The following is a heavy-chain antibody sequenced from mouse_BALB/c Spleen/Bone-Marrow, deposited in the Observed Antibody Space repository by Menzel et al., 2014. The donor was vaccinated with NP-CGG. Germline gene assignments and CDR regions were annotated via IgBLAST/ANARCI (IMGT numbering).Heavy chain of an antibody. CDR3: TRSGSLGAMDY. Sequence: VQLQQSGTALARPGASVKMSCKASGYSFTSYWMHWVKQRPGQGLEWIGAIYPGNSDTSYNQKFKGKAKLTAVTSASTAYMELSSLTNEDSAVYYCTRSGSLGAMDYWGQGTSVTVSS. J-gene: IGHJ4*01. V-gene: IGHV1-5*01. CDR1: GYSFTSYW. CDR2: IYPGNSDT. D-gene: IGHD3-1*01.